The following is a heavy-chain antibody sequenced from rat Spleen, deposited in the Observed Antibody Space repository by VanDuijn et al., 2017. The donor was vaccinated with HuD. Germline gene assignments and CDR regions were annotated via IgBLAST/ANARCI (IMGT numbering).Heavy chain of an antibody. D-gene: IGHD1-4*01. V-gene: IGHV5-27*01. CDR1: GFTFSNYG. J-gene: IGHJ4*01. Sequence: EVQLVESGGGLVQPGRSLKLSCAAPGFTFSNYGMAWVRKAPTKGLVCVTSITNRGGRTYYRDSVKGRFTISRDNAKSTLYLKMDSLRSEDTATYYCTTNYQRVMDAWGQGASVTVSS. CDR2: ITNRGGRT. CDR3: TTNYQRVMDA.